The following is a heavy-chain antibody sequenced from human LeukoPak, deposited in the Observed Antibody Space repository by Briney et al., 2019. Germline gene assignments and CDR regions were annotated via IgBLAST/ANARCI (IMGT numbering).Heavy chain of an antibody. CDR1: GFTFSSYW. Sequence: GALRLSCAGSGFTFSSYWMSWVRQAPGKGLEWVANIKQDGSEKYYVDSVKGRFTISRDNAKNSLYLQMNSLRAEDTAVYYCATRGCSGGYCYSYFDYWGQGTLVTVSS. CDR2: IKQDGSEK. J-gene: IGHJ4*02. V-gene: IGHV3-7*01. D-gene: IGHD2-15*01. CDR3: ATRGCSGGYCYSYFDY.